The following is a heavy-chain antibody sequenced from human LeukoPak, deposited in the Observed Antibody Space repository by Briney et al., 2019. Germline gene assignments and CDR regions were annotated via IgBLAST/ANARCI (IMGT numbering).Heavy chain of an antibody. V-gene: IGHV3-7*01. CDR1: GFTCSSYW. CDR2: IKQDGSEK. CDR3: ARDPKPGTLDY. D-gene: IGHD1-1*01. Sequence: PGGSLRLSCAASGFTCSSYWMSWVRQAPGKGLEWVANIKQDGSEKYYVDSVKGRFTISRDNAKNSLYLQMNSLRAEDTAVYYCARDPKPGTLDYWGQGTLVTVSS. J-gene: IGHJ4*02.